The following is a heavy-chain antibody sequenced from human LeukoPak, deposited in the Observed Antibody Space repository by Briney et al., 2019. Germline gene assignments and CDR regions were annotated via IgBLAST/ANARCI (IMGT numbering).Heavy chain of an antibody. CDR2: ISWNSGSI. CDR1: GFTFDDYA. J-gene: IGHJ3*02. CDR3: AKGSFTMIDAFDI. Sequence: GRSLRLSCAASGFTFDDYAMHWVRQAPGKGLEWVSGISWNSGSIGYADSVKGRFTISRDNAKNSLYLQMNSLRAEDTALYYCAKGSFTMIDAFDIWGQGTMVTVSS. V-gene: IGHV3-9*01. D-gene: IGHD3-22*01.